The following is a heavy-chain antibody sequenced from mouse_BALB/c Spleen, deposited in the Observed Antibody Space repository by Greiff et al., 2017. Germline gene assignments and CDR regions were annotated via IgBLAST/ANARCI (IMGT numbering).Heavy chain of an antibody. Sequence: EVKLMESGPELVKPGASVKIPCKASGYTFTDYNMDWVKQSHGKSLEWIGDINPNNGGTIYNQKFKGKATLTVDKSSSTAYMELRSLTSEDTAVYYCAGGYDGFAYWGQGTLVTVSA. CDR1: GYTFTDYN. CDR2: INPNNGGT. J-gene: IGHJ3*01. CDR3: AGGYDGFAY. V-gene: IGHV1-18*01. D-gene: IGHD2-14*01.